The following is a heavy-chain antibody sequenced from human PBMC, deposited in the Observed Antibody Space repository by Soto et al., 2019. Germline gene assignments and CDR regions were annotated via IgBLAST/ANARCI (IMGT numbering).Heavy chain of an antibody. CDR3: ASGAVVTLGYYYGMDV. D-gene: IGHD2-21*02. CDR1: GYTFTSYY. Sequence: ASVKVSCKASGYTFTSYYMHWVRQAPGQGLEWMGIINPSGGSTSYAQKFQGRVTMTRDTSTSTVYMELSSPRSEDTAVYYCASGAVVTLGYYYGMDVWGQGTTVTVSS. V-gene: IGHV1-46*01. J-gene: IGHJ6*02. CDR2: INPSGGST.